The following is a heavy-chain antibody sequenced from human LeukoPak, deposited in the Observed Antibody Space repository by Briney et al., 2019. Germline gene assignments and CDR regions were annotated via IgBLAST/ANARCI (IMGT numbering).Heavy chain of an antibody. J-gene: IGHJ6*02. CDR1: GGSFSGYY. V-gene: IGHV4-34*01. Sequence: SETLSLPCAVYGGSFSGYYWSWIRQPPGKGLEWIGEINHSGSTNYNPSLKSRVTISVDTSKNQFSLKLSSVTAADTTVYYCARGRGYMVRGAYYYYGMDVWGQGTTVTVSS. CDR2: INHSGST. D-gene: IGHD3-10*01. CDR3: ARGRGYMVRGAYYYYGMDV.